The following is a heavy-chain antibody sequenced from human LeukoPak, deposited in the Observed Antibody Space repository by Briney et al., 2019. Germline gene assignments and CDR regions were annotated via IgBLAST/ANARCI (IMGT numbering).Heavy chain of an antibody. CDR1: GFTFSSHN. CDR2: ISSSSGYI. J-gene: IGHJ3*02. V-gene: IGHV3-21*01. CDR3: SRDRGYSYGGNAFDI. D-gene: IGHD5-18*01. Sequence: GGSLRLPCAASGFTFSSHNMNWVRQAPGKGLEWVSSISSSSGYIYYADSLKGRFTISRDNAKNSLSLQMNSLRVEDTAVYYCSRDRGYSYGGNAFDIWGQGTMVTVSS.